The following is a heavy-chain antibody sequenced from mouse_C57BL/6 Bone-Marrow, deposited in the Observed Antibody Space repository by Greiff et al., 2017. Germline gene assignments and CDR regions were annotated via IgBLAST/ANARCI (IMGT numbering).Heavy chain of an antibody. V-gene: IGHV14-4*01. Sequence: VQLQQSGAELVRPGASVKLSCTASGFNIKDDYMHWVKQRPEQGLEWIGWIDPENGDTEYASKVQGKATITADTSSNTAYLQLSSLTSEDTAVYYCTRRTPREDYAMDYWGQGTSVTVSS. CDR1: GFNIKDDY. CDR3: TRRTPREDYAMDY. CDR2: IDPENGDT. J-gene: IGHJ4*01.